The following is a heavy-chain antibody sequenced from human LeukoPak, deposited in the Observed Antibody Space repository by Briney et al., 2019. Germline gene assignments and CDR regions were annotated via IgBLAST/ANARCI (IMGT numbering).Heavy chain of an antibody. CDR2: INHSGST. CDR1: GGSFSGYY. Sequence: SETLSLTCAVYGGSFSGYYWSWIRQPPGKGLEWIGEINHSGSTNYNPSLKSRVTISVDTSKNQFSLKLSSVTAADTAVYYCAREGDPNFDYWGQGTLVTVSS. V-gene: IGHV4-34*01. D-gene: IGHD1-26*01. CDR3: AREGDPNFDY. J-gene: IGHJ4*02.